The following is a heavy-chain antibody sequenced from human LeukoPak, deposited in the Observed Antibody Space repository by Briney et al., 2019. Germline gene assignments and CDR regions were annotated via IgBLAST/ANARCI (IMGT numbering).Heavy chain of an antibody. V-gene: IGHV3-7*01. Sequence: GGSLRLSCAASGFTFSDYWMHWVRQALGRGLEWVANIKQDGSERYYVDSVKGRFTITRDNAKNSLSLQMNSLRVEDTAVYYCVRAIAAAASYWGQGTLVTVSS. J-gene: IGHJ4*02. CDR2: IKQDGSER. CDR3: VRAIAAAASY. D-gene: IGHD6-13*01. CDR1: GFTFSDYW.